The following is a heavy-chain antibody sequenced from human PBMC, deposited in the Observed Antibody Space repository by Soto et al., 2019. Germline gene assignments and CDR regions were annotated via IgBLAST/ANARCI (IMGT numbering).Heavy chain of an antibody. CDR3: ARDYDILTGYYIFDY. D-gene: IGHD3-9*01. Sequence: RGGSLRRSCAASGFNFSSYSMNWVRQATGKGLEWVSYISSSSSTIYYADSVKGRFTISRDNAKNSLYLQMNSLRDEDTAVYYCARDYDILTGYYIFDYWGQGTLVTVSS. CDR2: ISSSSSTI. V-gene: IGHV3-48*02. J-gene: IGHJ4*02. CDR1: GFNFSSYS.